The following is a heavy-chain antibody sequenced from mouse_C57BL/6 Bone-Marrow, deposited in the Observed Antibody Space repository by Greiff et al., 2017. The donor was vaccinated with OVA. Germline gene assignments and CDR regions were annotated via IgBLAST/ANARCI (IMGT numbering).Heavy chain of an antibody. CDR1: GYTFTDYE. D-gene: IGHD1-1*01. CDR3: TRCENYGSSYSWFAY. J-gene: IGHJ3*01. V-gene: IGHV1-15*01. CDR2: IDPETGGT. Sequence: VQLQQSGAELVRPGASVTLSCKASGYTFTDYEMHWVKQTPVHGLEWIGAIDPETGGTAYNQKFKGKAILTADKSSSTAYTELRSLTSEDSAVYYCTRCENYGSSYSWFAYWGQGTLVTVSA.